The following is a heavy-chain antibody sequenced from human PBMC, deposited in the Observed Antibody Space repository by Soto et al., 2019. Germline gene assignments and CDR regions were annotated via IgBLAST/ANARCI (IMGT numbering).Heavy chain of an antibody. D-gene: IGHD2-2*01. J-gene: IGHJ4*02. Sequence: QITLNESGPTLVKPTQTLTLTCTFSGFSLSTRDVGVGWIRQPPGEALEWLGVVYWDDSKTYSPSLESRLTITKDTSKNQVVLRMTTMNPVYPATYPVPHGRAGVASFWGQGTLVTVSS. CDR2: VYWDDSK. V-gene: IGHV2-5*02. CDR3: PHGRAGVASF. CDR1: GFSLSTRDVG.